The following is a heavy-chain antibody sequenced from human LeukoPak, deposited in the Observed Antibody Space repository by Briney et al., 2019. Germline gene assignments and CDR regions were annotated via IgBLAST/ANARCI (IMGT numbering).Heavy chain of an antibody. CDR1: GFSFSTSS. Sequence: GGSLRLSCAASGFSFSTSSMSLVRQTPGKGLEWISCIRGSSTTIYYADSVKGRFTISRDNARNSLYLQMNDLRAEDTGVYFCARDARSHCGTDACYGPYFDYWGQGSLVTVSS. CDR2: IRGSSTTI. CDR3: ARDARSHCGTDACYGPYFDY. V-gene: IGHV3-48*01. D-gene: IGHD2-2*01. J-gene: IGHJ4*02.